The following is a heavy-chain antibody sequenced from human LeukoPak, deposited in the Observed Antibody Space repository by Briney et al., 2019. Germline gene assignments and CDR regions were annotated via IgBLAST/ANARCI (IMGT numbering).Heavy chain of an antibody. Sequence: SVKVSCKASGGTFSSYAISWVRQAPGQGLEWMGGIIPILGTADYAQKFQGRVTITADESTSTAYMELSSLRSEDTAVYYCARGRGLGAFVIDYWGQGTLVTVSS. CDR2: IIPILGTA. D-gene: IGHD1-26*01. CDR1: GGTFSSYA. V-gene: IGHV1-69*13. J-gene: IGHJ4*02. CDR3: ARGRGLGAFVIDY.